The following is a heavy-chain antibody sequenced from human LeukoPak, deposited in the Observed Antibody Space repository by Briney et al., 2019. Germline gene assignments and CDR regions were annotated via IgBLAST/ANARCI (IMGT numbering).Heavy chain of an antibody. CDR2: ITGSGGGT. CDR1: GFTFSNYA. Sequence: GGSLRLSCAASGFTFSNYAMSWVRQAPGKGLDWVSDITGSGGGTYYTDSVKGRFTISRDNSKNTLYLQMDSLRAEDTAVYYCASRSSGYYYSFDYWGQGTLVTVSS. D-gene: IGHD3-22*01. V-gene: IGHV3-23*01. J-gene: IGHJ4*02. CDR3: ASRSSGYYYSFDY.